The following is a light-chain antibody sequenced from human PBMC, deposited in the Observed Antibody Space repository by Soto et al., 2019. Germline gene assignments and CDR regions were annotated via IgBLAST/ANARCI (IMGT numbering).Light chain of an antibody. CDR2: GAS. Sequence: EIVMTPSPATLSLSPGERAPLSCRASQSVSSNLAWYQQKPGQAPRLLIYGASTRATGIPARFSGSGSGTEFTLTISSLQSEDFAVYYCQQYNNWPLTFGQGTKVDIK. J-gene: IGKJ1*01. CDR3: QQYNNWPLT. V-gene: IGKV3-15*01. CDR1: QSVSSN.